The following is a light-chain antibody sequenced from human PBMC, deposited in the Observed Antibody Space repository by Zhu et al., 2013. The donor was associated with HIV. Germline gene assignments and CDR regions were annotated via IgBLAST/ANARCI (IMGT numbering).Light chain of an antibody. Sequence: DIQMTQSPSTLSAAVGDRVTITCRASQSISNWLAWYQQRPGKAPKLLIYKASSLDSGVPSRFSGSGSGTEFTLTISSLQPDDFATYYCQQYNSYSRTLGQGTKVEIK. CDR2: KAS. CDR1: QSISNW. J-gene: IGKJ1*01. CDR3: QQYNSYSRT. V-gene: IGKV1-5*03.